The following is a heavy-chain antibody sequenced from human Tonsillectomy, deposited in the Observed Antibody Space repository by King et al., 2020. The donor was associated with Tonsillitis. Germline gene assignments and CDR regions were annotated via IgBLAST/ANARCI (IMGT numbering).Heavy chain of an antibody. CDR3: AKGSIAAAGPSVRGFDY. D-gene: IGHD6-13*01. J-gene: IGHJ4*02. Sequence: QLVQSGGGLVQPGRSLRLSCAASGFTFDDYAMHWVRQAPGKGLEWVSGISWNSGSIGYADSVKGRFTISRDNAKNSLYLQMSSLRPEDTALFYCAKGSIAAAGPSVRGFDYWGQGTLVTVSS. CDR1: GFTFDDYA. V-gene: IGHV3-9*01. CDR2: ISWNSGSI.